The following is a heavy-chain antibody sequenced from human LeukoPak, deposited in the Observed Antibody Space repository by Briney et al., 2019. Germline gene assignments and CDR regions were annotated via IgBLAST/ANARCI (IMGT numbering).Heavy chain of an antibody. D-gene: IGHD2-21*01. CDR3: ARGGLATGFDP. J-gene: IGHJ5*02. CDR1: GGTFSSYA. Sequence: ASVKVSCKASGGTFSSYAISWVRQAPGQGLEWMGRIIPILGIANYAQKFQGRVTITADKSTSTAYMELSSLRSDDTAVYFCARGGLATGFDPWGQGTLVTVSS. V-gene: IGHV1-69*04. CDR2: IIPILGIA.